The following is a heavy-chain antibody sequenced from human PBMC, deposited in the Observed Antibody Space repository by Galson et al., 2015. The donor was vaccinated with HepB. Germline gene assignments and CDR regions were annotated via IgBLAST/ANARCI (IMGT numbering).Heavy chain of an antibody. J-gene: IGHJ5*02. CDR1: GGSISSYY. CDR3: ARGEGSSWYAKVDWFDP. CDR2: IYYSGST. Sequence: QVQLQESGPGLVKPSETLSLTCTVSGGSISSYYWSWIRQPPGKGLEWIGYIYYSGSTNYNPSLKSRVTISVDTSKNQFSLKLSSVTAADTAVYYCARGEGSSWYAKVDWFDPWGQGTLVTVSS. V-gene: IGHV4-59*01. D-gene: IGHD6-13*01.